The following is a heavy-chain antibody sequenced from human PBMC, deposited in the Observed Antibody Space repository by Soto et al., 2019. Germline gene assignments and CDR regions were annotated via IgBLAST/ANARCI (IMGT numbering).Heavy chain of an antibody. CDR1: GFSLSYSGIC. V-gene: IGHV2-70*01. Sequence: GSGPTLVNPPHTLKLSCTFAGFSLSYSGICVSWISQPPGKALEWLALIDWDDDKYYSTSLKTRLTISKDTSKNQVVLTMTNMDPVDTATYYCARTRGYCSSTSCYYYYYGMDVWGQGTAVTVSS. J-gene: IGHJ6*02. D-gene: IGHD2-2*01. CDR2: IDWDDDK. CDR3: ARTRGYCSSTSCYYYYYGMDV.